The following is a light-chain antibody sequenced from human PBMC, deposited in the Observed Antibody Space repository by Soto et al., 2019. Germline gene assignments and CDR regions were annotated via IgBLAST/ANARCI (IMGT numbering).Light chain of an antibody. Sequence: EIVMTQSTATLSVSPGERATLSCRASQSVRSSLAWYQQKPGQAPRLLIYDASTRATGVPARFSGSGSGTDFTLTISSLQSEDFAVYYCQQYNNWPPITFGQGTRLEIK. V-gene: IGKV3-15*01. CDR1: QSVRSS. CDR2: DAS. CDR3: QQYNNWPPIT. J-gene: IGKJ5*01.